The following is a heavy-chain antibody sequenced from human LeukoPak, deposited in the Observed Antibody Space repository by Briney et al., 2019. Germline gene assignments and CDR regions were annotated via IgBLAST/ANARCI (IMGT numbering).Heavy chain of an antibody. V-gene: IGHV3-9*01. D-gene: IGHD6-13*01. CDR1: GFTFDDYS. Sequence: GGSLRLSCATSGFTFDDYSMHWVRQSPGKGLEWLSGLGWNGDIIDYADSVKGRFTISRDNAKNSLYLQVDSLKTEDTALYYCAKGSLIAASGTLFDFWGQGTRVTVSS. J-gene: IGHJ4*02. CDR2: LGWNGDII. CDR3: AKGSLIAASGTLFDF.